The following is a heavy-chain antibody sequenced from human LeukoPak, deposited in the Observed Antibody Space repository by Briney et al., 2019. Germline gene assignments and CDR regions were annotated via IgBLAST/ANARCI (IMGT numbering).Heavy chain of an antibody. J-gene: IGHJ4*02. CDR2: ISYDGSNK. D-gene: IGHD6-13*01. Sequence: GGSLRLSCAASGFTFSSYAMQWVRQAPGKGLEWVAVISYDGSNKYYADSVKGRFTISRDNSKNTLYLQMNSLRAEDTAVYYCARDQLDSATDYWGQGTLVTVSS. V-gene: IGHV3-30*04. CDR1: GFTFSSYA. CDR3: ARDQLDSATDY.